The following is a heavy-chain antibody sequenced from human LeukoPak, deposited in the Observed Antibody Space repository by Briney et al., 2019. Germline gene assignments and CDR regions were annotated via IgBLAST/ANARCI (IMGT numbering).Heavy chain of an antibody. V-gene: IGHV4-59*01. J-gene: IGHJ4*02. CDR3: ARARPDTAMAVDY. D-gene: IGHD5-18*01. CDR2: IYNSGST. Sequence: SETLSLTCTVSGGSISTYYWSWVRLPPGKGLEWIGYIYNSGSTKYNPSLKSRVTVSVDASKNQLSLKLSSVTAADTAVYYCARARPDTAMAVDYWGQRTLVTVSS. CDR1: GGSISTYY.